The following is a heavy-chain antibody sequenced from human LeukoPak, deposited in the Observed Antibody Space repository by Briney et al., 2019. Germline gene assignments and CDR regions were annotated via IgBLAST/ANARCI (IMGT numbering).Heavy chain of an antibody. CDR2: IYYSGST. V-gene: IGHV4-59*12. CDR3: ARLNGSGPSSF. Sequence: PSETLSLTCTVSGGSISSYYWSWIRQPPGKGLEWIGYIYYSGSTNYNPSLKSRVTISVDTSKNPFSLKLSSVTAADTAVYYCARLNGSGPSSFWGQGTLVTVSS. J-gene: IGHJ4*02. D-gene: IGHD3-10*01. CDR1: GGSISSYY.